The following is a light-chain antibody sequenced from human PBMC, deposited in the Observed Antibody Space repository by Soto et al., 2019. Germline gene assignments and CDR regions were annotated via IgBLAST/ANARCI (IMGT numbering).Light chain of an antibody. CDR2: DAS. CDR3: QQYYDYPWT. Sequence: DIQLTQSPSSLSASVGDKVTITCRASQSIRSYLNWVQQKPGKAPKLLIYDASSLQTGVPSRFSGSGSGTEFTLTISSLQPDDFATYYCQQYYDYPWTFGQGTKVDIK. J-gene: IGKJ1*01. V-gene: IGKV1-16*01. CDR1: QSIRSY.